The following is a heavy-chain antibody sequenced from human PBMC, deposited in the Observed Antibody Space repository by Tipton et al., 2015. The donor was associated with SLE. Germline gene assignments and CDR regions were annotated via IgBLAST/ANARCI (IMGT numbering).Heavy chain of an antibody. CDR1: GGSFSAYY. V-gene: IGHV4-34*01. D-gene: IGHD2-15*01. CDR2: INHSGST. J-gene: IGHJ5*02. Sequence: TLSLTCAVYGGSFSAYYWTWIRQPPGKGLEWIGEINHSGSTNYNPSLKSRVTISVDTSKNQFSLKLSSVTAADTAVYYCARAVGWFDPWGQGTLVTVSS. CDR3: ARAVGWFDP.